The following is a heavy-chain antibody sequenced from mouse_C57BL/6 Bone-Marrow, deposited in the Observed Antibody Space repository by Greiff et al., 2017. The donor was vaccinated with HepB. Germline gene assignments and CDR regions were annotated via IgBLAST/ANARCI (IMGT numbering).Heavy chain of an antibody. J-gene: IGHJ4*01. CDR1: GYTFTSYW. Sequence: QVQLQQSGAELAKPGASVKLSCKASGYTFTSYWMHWVKQRPGQGLEWIGYINPSSGYTKYNQKFKDKATLTADKSSSTAYMQLSSLTYEDSAVYYCARTIYYYGSSYLYYAMDYWGQGTSVTVSS. CDR2: INPSSGYT. CDR3: ARTIYYYGSSYLYYAMDY. V-gene: IGHV1-7*01. D-gene: IGHD1-1*01.